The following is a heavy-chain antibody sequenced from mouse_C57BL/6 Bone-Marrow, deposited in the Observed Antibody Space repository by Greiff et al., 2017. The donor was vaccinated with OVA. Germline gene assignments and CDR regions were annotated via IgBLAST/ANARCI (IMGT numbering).Heavy chain of an antibody. CDR2: IDPENGDT. CDR3: TTCDYDVGY. J-gene: IGHJ2*01. CDR1: GFNIKDDY. Sequence: VQLQQSGAELVRPGASVKLSCTASGFNIKDDYMHWVKQRPEQGLEWIGWIDPENGDTEYASKFQGKATITAATSSNTAYLQLSSLTSEDTAVYYCTTCDYDVGYWGQGTTLTVSS. V-gene: IGHV14-4*01. D-gene: IGHD2-4*01.